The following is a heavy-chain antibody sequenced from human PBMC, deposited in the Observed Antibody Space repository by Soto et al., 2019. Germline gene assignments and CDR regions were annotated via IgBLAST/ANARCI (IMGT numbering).Heavy chain of an antibody. Sequence: LXLSCARSGFSFSRYVMEWFLLAPGKGLEWVAATTYDGGIKHYVDSVKGRFTISRDNSKNTLYLQMNSLRVEDTATYYCAGDMENPYFYYGLNVWGQGTTVTVSS. J-gene: IGHJ6*02. CDR1: GFSFSRYV. V-gene: IGHV3-30*03. CDR2: TTYDGGIK. CDR3: AGDMENPYFYYGLNV. D-gene: IGHD3-3*01.